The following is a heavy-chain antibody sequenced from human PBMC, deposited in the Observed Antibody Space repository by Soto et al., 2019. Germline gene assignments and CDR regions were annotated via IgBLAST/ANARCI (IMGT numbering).Heavy chain of an antibody. CDR2: ISSSSSYI. J-gene: IGHJ3*02. V-gene: IGHV3-21*01. Sequence: AGGSLRLSCAASGFTFSSYSMNWVRQAPGKGLEWVSSISSSSSYIYYADSVKGRFTISRDNAKNSLYLQMNSLRAEDTAVYYCARGGTVANAFDIWGQGTMVTVS. CDR1: GFTFSSYS. CDR3: ARGGTVANAFDI. D-gene: IGHD5-12*01.